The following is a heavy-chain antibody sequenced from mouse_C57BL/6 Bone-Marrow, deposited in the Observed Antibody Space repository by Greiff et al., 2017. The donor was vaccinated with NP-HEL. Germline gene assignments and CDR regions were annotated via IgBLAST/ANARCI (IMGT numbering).Heavy chain of an antibody. CDR2: ISSGGDYI. V-gene: IGHV5-9-1*02. CDR1: GFTFSSYA. CDR3: TRVTTAPYYAMDD. D-gene: IGHD1-2*01. J-gene: IGHJ4*01. Sequence: EVKLVESGEGLVKPGGSLKLSCAASGFTFSSYAMSWVRQTPEKRLEWVAYISSGGDYIYYADTVKGRFTISRDNARNTLYLQMSSLKSEDTAMYYCTRVTTAPYYAMDDWGQGTSVTVSS.